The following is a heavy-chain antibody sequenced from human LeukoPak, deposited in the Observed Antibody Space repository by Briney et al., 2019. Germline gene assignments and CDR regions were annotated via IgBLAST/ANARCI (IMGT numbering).Heavy chain of an antibody. CDR1: GYTFTSYG. V-gene: IGHV1-18*01. CDR3: ARDLAYCGGVCLIYYYYGMDV. D-gene: IGHD2-21*02. Sequence: ASVKVSCKASGYTFTSYGISWVRQAPGQGLEWMGWISAYNGNANYAQKLQGRVTMTTDTSTSTAYMELRSLRSDDTAVYYCARDLAYCGGVCLIYYYYGMDVWGQGTTVTVSS. J-gene: IGHJ6*02. CDR2: ISAYNGNA.